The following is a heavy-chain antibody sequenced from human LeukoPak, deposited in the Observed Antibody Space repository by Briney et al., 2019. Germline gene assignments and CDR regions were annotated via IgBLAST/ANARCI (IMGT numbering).Heavy chain of an antibody. V-gene: IGHV3-7*01. CDR3: AKGGGLNTNFDY. CDR2: TKPDGSAE. D-gene: IGHD2-15*01. CDR1: GFTFRNYW. J-gene: IGHJ4*02. Sequence: GGSLRLSCAASGFTFRNYWMGWVRQAPGKGLEWVANTKPDGSAEYYADSVRGRFTTSRDNANNFLYLQMNSLRAEDTAVYYCAKGGGLNTNFDYWGQGTLVTVSS.